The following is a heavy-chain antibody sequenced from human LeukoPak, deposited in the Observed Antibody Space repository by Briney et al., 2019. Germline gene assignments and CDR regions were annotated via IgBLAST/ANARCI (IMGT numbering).Heavy chain of an antibody. J-gene: IGHJ4*02. CDR1: GGSFSGYY. D-gene: IGHD3-22*01. Sequence: SETLSLTCAVYGGSFSGYYWSWIRQPPGKGLEWIGEINHSGSTNYNPSLKSRVTISVDTSKNQFSLKLSSVTAADTAVYYCATRDDGSGYYYFWGQGTLVTVSS. V-gene: IGHV4-34*01. CDR2: INHSGST. CDR3: ATRDDGSGYYYF.